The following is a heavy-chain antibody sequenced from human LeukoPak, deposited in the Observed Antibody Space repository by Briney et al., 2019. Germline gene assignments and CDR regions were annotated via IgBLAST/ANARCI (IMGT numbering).Heavy chain of an antibody. CDR3: VKGGGSGTLKYYFDY. CDR2: ISTNGGTT. Sequence: GGSLRLSCSASGFTLSMYSMHWVRQAPGKGLESVSSISTNGGTTDYADSVRGRFTISRDNSKNTLHLQMSSLRAEDTAMYYCVKGGGSGTLKYYFDYWGQGTLVTVSS. J-gene: IGHJ4*02. V-gene: IGHV3-64D*06. CDR1: GFTLSMYS. D-gene: IGHD3-10*01.